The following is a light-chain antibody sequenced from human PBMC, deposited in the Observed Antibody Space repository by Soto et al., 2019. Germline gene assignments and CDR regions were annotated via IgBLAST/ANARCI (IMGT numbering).Light chain of an antibody. CDR2: VAS. CDR3: QQYNNWPPWT. Sequence: EIVMTQSPATLSVSPGERATLSCRASQSVSSNLAWYQQKPGQAPRLLIYVASTRATGIPARFSGSGSGTEFTLTISSVQSEDFAVYYCQQYNNWPPWTFGQGTNVEI. V-gene: IGKV3-15*01. J-gene: IGKJ1*01. CDR1: QSVSSN.